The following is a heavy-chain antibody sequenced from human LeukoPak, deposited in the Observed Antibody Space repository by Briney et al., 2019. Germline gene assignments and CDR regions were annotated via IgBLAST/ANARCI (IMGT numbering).Heavy chain of an antibody. CDR1: GYTFTSYD. V-gene: IGHV1-8*01. D-gene: IGHD3-22*01. CDR2: MSPNSDNT. CDR3: ARGGYYYDSSGYYYPDY. J-gene: IGHJ4*02. Sequence: ASVKVSCKASGYTFTSYDINWVRQATGQGLEWMGWMSPNSDNTGYAQKLQGRVTMTTDTSTSTAYMELRSLRSDDTAVYYCARGGYYYDSSGYYYPDYWGQGTLVTVSS.